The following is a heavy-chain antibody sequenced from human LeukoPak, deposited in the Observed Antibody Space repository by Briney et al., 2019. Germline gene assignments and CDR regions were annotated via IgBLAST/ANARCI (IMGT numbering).Heavy chain of an antibody. V-gene: IGHV1-2*02. CDR3: AESSGSYYYFDY. D-gene: IGHD1-26*01. CDR2: INPNSGGT. Sequence: GASVKVSCKASGYTFTGYYMHWVRQAPGQGLEWMGWINPNSGGTNYAQKFQGRVTMTRDTSISIAYMELSRLRSDDTAVYYCAESSGSYYYFDYWGQGTLVTVSS. CDR1: GYTFTGYY. J-gene: IGHJ4*02.